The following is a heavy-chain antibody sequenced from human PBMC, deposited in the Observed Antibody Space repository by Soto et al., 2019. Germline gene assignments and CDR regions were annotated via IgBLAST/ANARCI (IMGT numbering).Heavy chain of an antibody. Sequence: QLQLQESGSGLVKPSQTLSLTCAVSGGSISSGGYSWSWIRQPPGKGLEWIGYIYHSGSTYYNPSLKSRVTISVDRSKNQFSLKLSSVTAADTAVYYCAGYNFDWPGGEGKFDYWGQGTLVTVSS. CDR1: GGSISSGGYS. CDR2: IYHSGST. CDR3: AGYNFDWPGGEGKFDY. V-gene: IGHV4-30-2*01. D-gene: IGHD3-9*01. J-gene: IGHJ4*02.